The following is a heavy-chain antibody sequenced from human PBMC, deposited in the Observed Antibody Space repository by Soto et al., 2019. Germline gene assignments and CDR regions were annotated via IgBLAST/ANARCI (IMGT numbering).Heavy chain of an antibody. CDR3: ARGYYDSSGYFDYYYGMDV. CDR2: TYYRSKWYN. J-gene: IGHJ6*02. Sequence: SQTLSLTCAISGESVSSNSAAWNWIRQSPSRGLEWLGRTYYRSKWYNDYAVSVKSRITINPDTSKNQFSLQLNSVTPEDTAVYYCARGYYDSSGYFDYYYGMDVWGQGTTVTVSS. D-gene: IGHD3-22*01. V-gene: IGHV6-1*01. CDR1: GESVSSNSAA.